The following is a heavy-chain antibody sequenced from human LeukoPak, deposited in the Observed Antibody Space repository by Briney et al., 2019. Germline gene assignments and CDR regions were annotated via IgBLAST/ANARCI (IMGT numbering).Heavy chain of an antibody. CDR1: GYTFTGYY. V-gene: IGHV1-8*02. J-gene: IGHJ4*02. CDR2: MNPNSGNT. CDR3: ARETVPEAAAGYYFDY. D-gene: IGHD6-13*01. Sequence: ASVKVSCKASGYTFTGYYMHWVRQAPGQGLEWMGWMNPNSGNTGYAQKFQGRVTMTRNTSISTAYMELSSLRSEDTAVYYCARETVPEAAAGYYFDYWGQGTLVTVSS.